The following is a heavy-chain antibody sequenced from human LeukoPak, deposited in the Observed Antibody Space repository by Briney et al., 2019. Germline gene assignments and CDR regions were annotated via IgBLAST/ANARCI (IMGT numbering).Heavy chain of an antibody. J-gene: IGHJ4*02. Sequence: PXXSLRLSCAASGFTFXSYGMHWVRQAPGKGLEWVAVISYDGSNKYYADSVKGRFTISRDNSKNTLYLQMNSLRAEDTAVYYCAKPIRWLQPPLDYWGQGTLVTVSS. CDR2: ISYDGSNK. D-gene: IGHD5-12*01. CDR3: AKPIRWLQPPLDY. V-gene: IGHV3-30*18. CDR1: GFTFXSYG.